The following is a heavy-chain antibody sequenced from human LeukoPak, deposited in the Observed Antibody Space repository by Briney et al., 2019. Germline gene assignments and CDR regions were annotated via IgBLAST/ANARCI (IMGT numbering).Heavy chain of an antibody. Sequence: AGGSLRLSCAASGFTFGNYAMIWVRQAPGKGLEWVSAISGSGGSTYYADSVKGRFTISRDNSKNTVYLQMNSLRAEDTAVYYCAKGRGRSWHFDYWGQGTLVTASS. V-gene: IGHV3-23*01. CDR1: GFTFGNYA. CDR3: AKGRGRSWHFDY. CDR2: ISGSGGST. J-gene: IGHJ4*02. D-gene: IGHD6-13*01.